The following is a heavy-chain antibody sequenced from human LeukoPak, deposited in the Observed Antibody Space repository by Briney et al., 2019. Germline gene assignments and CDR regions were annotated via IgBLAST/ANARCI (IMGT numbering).Heavy chain of an antibody. D-gene: IGHD3-16*01. V-gene: IGHV3-33*01. CDR2: IWYDGSNK. CDR1: GFTFNKYG. Sequence: GRSLRLSCAASGFTFNKYGMHWVRQAPGKGLEWVALIWYDGSNKYYADSVKGRFTISRDNSKNTLDLQMNSLRAEDTAVYYCARGWGSNVYASAFDIWSQGTMVTVSS. CDR3: ARGWGSNVYASAFDI. J-gene: IGHJ3*02.